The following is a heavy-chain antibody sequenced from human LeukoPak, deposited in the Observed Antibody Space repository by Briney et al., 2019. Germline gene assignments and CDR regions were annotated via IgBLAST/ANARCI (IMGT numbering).Heavy chain of an antibody. V-gene: IGHV1-2*02. J-gene: IGHJ5*02. CDR1: GYTFTGYY. CDR3: ARESPRPRRSTGNWFGP. CDR2: INPNSGGT. Sequence: ASVKVSCKASGYTFTGYYMHWVRQAPGQGLEWMGWINPNSGGTNYAQKFQGRVTMTRDTSISTAYMELSRLRSDDTAVYYCARESPRPRRSTGNWFGPWGQGTLVTVSS. D-gene: IGHD4-4*01.